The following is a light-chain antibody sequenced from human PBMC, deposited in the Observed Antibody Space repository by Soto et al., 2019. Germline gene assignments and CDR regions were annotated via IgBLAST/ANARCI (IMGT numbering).Light chain of an antibody. J-gene: IGKJ1*01. V-gene: IGKV1-5*01. CDR1: QSISTW. CDR3: QQYNSYPLT. CDR2: DAS. Sequence: DIQMTQSPSTLSASVGDRVTITCRASQSISTWLAWYQQKPGKAPKFLIYDASSLESGVPSRFSGSGSRTEFTLTISSLQPDDFATYYCQQYNSYPLTFGQGTNVEIK.